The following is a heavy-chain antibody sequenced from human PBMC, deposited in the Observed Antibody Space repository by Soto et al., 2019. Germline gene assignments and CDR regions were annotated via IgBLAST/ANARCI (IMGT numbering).Heavy chain of an antibody. CDR3: GTNPGGGGY. V-gene: IGHV3-53*01. Sequence: EVQLVESGGGLIQPGGSLRLSCAVSGFTVSNNYMSWVRQAPGKGLEGVSVIYSGGYTAYGDSVKGRFTISRDNSKNTIFLQRKTLGPADPAVFFCGTNPGGGGYWGQGTLVTVSS. CDR1: GFTVSNNY. D-gene: IGHD3-10*01. CDR2: IYSGGYT. J-gene: IGHJ4*02.